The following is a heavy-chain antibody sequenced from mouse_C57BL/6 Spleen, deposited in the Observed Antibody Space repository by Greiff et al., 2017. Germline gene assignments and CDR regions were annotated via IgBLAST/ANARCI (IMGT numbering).Heavy chain of an antibody. CDR2: IHPNSGST. D-gene: IGHD4-1*01. J-gene: IGHJ2*01. CDR1: GYTFTSYW. V-gene: IGHV1-64*01. CDR3: ARCWDYFDY. Sequence: QVQLQQPGAELVKPGASVKLSCKASGYTFTSYWMHWVKQRPGQGLEWIGMIHPNSGSTNYNEKFKSKATLTVDKSSSTAYMQLSRLTAEDSAVYYCARCWDYFDYWGKGTTLTVSS.